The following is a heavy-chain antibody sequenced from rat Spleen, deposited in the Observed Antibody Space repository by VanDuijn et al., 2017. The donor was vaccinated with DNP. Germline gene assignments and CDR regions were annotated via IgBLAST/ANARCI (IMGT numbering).Heavy chain of an antibody. CDR2: INSAGRI. V-gene: IGHV3-3*01. Sequence: EVQLQESGPGLVTPSQSLSLTCSVTGHSITNNYRWNWLRKFPGNKLEWMGYINSAGRINYNPALKSRISITRDTSKNQFFLQLNSITTEDTATYYCASTQFSGDVNWFAYWGQGTLVTVSS. CDR1: GHSITNNYR. D-gene: IGHD1-1*01. J-gene: IGHJ3*01. CDR3: ASTQFSGDVNWFAY.